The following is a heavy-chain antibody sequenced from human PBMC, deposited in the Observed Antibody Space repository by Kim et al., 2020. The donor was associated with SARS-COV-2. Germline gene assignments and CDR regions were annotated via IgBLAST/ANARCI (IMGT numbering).Heavy chain of an antibody. CDR1: GGSVSSVSYY. Sequence: SETLSLTCTVSGGSVSSVSYYWSWIRQPPGKGLEWIGYIYYSGSTNYNPSLKSRVTISVDTSKNQFSLKLSSVTAADTAVYYCARRILTGNNWFDPWGQGTLVTVSS. CDR3: ARRILTGNNWFDP. V-gene: IGHV4-61*01. CDR2: IYYSGST. J-gene: IGHJ5*02. D-gene: IGHD3-9*01.